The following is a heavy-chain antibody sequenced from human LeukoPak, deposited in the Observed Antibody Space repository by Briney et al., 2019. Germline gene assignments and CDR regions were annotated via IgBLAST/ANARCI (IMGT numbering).Heavy chain of an antibody. D-gene: IGHD3-3*01. CDR3: VRDYTIFGVVPLDY. J-gene: IGHJ4*02. V-gene: IGHV3-74*01. CDR2: MNSDGSST. Sequence: GGSLRLSCDASGFTFISYCMHWVRQAPGKGLVWVSRMNSDGSSTSYADSVRGRFNISRDNDKNKLYLQMNSLRVEDTAVYYCVRDYTIFGVVPLDYWGQGTLVTVSS. CDR1: GFTFISYC.